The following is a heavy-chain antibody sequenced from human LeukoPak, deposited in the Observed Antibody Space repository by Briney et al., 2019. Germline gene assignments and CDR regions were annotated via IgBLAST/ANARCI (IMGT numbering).Heavy chain of an antibody. D-gene: IGHD5-18*01. J-gene: IGHJ4*02. V-gene: IGHV3-23*01. Sequence: PGGSLRLSCAASGFTFSSYAMSWVRQAPGKGLEWVSAISGSGGSTYYADSVKGRFTISRDNSKNTLYLQIDSLRVEDTAVYYCARVDDTAMVTPFDYWGQGTLVTVSS. CDR2: ISGSGGST. CDR1: GFTFSSYA. CDR3: ARVDDTAMVTPFDY.